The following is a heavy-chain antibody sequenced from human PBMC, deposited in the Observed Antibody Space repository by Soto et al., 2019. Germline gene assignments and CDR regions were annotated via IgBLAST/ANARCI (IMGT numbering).Heavy chain of an antibody. CDR2: INWNSGSI. Sequence: EVQLVESGGGLVQAGRSLRLSCAASGFTFDDYAMHWVRQAPGKGLEWVSAINWNSGSIGYADSVKGRFTVSRDNAKNSVYLQMNSLRADDTALYYCSKDGGYCIGGGCPPGRYYGMDVWGQGTTVTVSS. CDR3: SKDGGYCIGGGCPPGRYYGMDV. D-gene: IGHD2-15*01. J-gene: IGHJ6*02. V-gene: IGHV3-9*01. CDR1: GFTFDDYA.